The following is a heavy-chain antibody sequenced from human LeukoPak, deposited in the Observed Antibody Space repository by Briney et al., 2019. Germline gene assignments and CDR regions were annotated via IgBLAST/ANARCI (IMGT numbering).Heavy chain of an antibody. CDR1: GFPFSTYS. V-gene: IGHV3-21*06. Sequence: PGGSLRLSCTASGFPFSTYSMNWVRQAPGKGLEWVSSISSGSSYIFYADSAKGRFTISRDNAKNSLYLEMNSLRAEDTAVYYCARGIGGKVVLTFDYWGQGTLVTVSS. CDR3: ARGIGGKVVLTFDY. CDR2: ISSGSSYI. J-gene: IGHJ4*02. D-gene: IGHD4-23*01.